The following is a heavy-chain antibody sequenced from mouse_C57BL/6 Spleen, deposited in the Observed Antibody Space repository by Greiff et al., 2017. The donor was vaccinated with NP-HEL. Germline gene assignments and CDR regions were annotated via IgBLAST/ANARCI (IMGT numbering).Heavy chain of an antibody. Sequence: EVQLQQSGPELVKPGASVKISCKASGYSFTGYYMNWVKQSPEKSLEWIGEINPSTGGTTYNQKFKAKATLTVDKSSSTAYMQLKSLTSEDSAVYYCAREAPGYYEKAWFAYWGQGTLVTVSA. CDR2: INPSTGGT. CDR1: GYSFTGYY. CDR3: AREAPGYYEKAWFAY. J-gene: IGHJ3*01. V-gene: IGHV1-42*01. D-gene: IGHD2-3*01.